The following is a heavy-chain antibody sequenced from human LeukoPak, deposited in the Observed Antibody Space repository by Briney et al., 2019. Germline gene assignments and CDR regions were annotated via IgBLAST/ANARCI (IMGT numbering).Heavy chain of an antibody. D-gene: IGHD3-9*01. J-gene: IGHJ3*02. CDR3: ARSGGYYDILTGYYRNDTFDI. CDR1: GFIVSTNY. Sequence: PGGSLRLSCAASGFIVSTNYMNCVRQAPGRGLEWVSVIYSGGSTYYADSVKGRFTISRDNSKNTLYLQMNSLRGEDTAVYYCARSGGYYDILTGYYRNDTFDIWGQGTTVTVSS. CDR2: IYSGGST. V-gene: IGHV3-53*01.